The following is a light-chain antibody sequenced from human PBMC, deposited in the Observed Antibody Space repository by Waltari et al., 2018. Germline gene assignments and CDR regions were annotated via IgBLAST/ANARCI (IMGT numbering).Light chain of an antibody. CDR3: AAWDGSLSGWL. CDR2: RND. V-gene: IGLV1-47*01. Sequence: QSVLTQTPSASGTPGPRVTIARSGSGSKLGSHTLYWYQQFPGSAPKPLMYRNDQRPSGVPDRFSGSKSGTSGSLAISGLRSEDEADYYCAAWDGSLSGWLFGGGTKLPVL. CDR1: GSKLGSHT. J-gene: IGLJ3*02.